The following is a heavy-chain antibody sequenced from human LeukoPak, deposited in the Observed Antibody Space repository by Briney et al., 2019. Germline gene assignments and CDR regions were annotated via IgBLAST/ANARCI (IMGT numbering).Heavy chain of an antibody. Sequence: PGGSLRLSCAASGFTFSSYAMSWVRQAPGKGLVWVSAIVGSGGSTYYTDSVKGRFTISRDNSKNTLYLQMNSLRAEDTAVYYCAKDGGLWVSAHWGDSWGRGTLVTVSS. D-gene: IGHD7-27*01. CDR2: IVGSGGST. V-gene: IGHV3-23*01. CDR1: GFTFSSYA. J-gene: IGHJ4*02. CDR3: AKDGGLWVSAHWGDS.